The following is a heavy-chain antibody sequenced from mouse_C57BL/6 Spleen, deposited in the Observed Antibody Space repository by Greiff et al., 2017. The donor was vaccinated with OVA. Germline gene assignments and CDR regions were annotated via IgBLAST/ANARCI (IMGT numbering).Heavy chain of an antibody. Sequence: QVQLKQPGAELVKPGASVKLSCKASGYTFTSYWMHWVKQRPGRGLEWIGRIDPNSGGTKYNEKFKSKATLTVDKPSSTAYIQLSRLTSEDSAVYYCARDSFDYWGQGTTLTVSS. CDR1: GYTFTSYW. J-gene: IGHJ2*01. CDR2: IDPNSGGT. V-gene: IGHV1-72*01. CDR3: ARDSFDY.